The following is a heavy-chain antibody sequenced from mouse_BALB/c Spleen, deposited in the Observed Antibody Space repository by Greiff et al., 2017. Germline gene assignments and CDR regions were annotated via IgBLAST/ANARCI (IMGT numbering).Heavy chain of an antibody. Sequence: EVQLQQSGPELMKPGASVKISCKASGYSFTSYYMHWVKQSHGKSLEWIGYIDPFNGGTSYNQKFKGKATLTVDKSSSTAYMHLSSLTSEDSAVYYCARMTTPYWGQGTTLTVSS. V-gene: IGHV1S135*01. CDR3: ARMTTPY. CDR1: GYSFTSYY. CDR2: IDPFNGGT. J-gene: IGHJ2*01. D-gene: IGHD2-13*01.